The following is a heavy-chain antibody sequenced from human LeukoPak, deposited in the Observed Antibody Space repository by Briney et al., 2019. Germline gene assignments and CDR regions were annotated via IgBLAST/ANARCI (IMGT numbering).Heavy chain of an antibody. CDR2: INHSGST. CDR1: GGSVSGYY. J-gene: IGHJ3*02. CDR3: ARGIYGDGYGAFDI. D-gene: IGHD4-17*01. Sequence: SETLSLTCAVYGGSVSGYYWSWIRQPPGKGLEWIGEINHSGSTNYNPSLKSRVTISVDTSKNQFSLKLSSVTAADTAVYYCARGIYGDGYGAFDIWGQGTMVTVSS. V-gene: IGHV4-34*01.